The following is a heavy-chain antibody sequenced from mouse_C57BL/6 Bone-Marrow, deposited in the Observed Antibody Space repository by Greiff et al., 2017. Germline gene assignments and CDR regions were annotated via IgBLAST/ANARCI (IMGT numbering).Heavy chain of an antibody. CDR1: GYTFTSYW. CDR3: ARGDYDYAMDY. V-gene: IGHV1-64*01. CDR2: IHPNSGST. J-gene: IGHJ4*01. D-gene: IGHD1-1*01. Sequence: QVQLQQPGAELVKPGASVKLSCKASGYTFTSYWMHWVKQRPGQGLEWIGMIHPNSGSTNYNEKFKSKATLTVDKSSSTAYMQLSSLTSEDSAAYYCARGDYDYAMDYWGQGTSVTVSS.